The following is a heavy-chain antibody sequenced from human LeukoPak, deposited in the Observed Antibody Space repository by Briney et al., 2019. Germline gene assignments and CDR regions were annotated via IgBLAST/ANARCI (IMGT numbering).Heavy chain of an antibody. V-gene: IGHV4-34*01. CDR3: ARSIVSLGMVDWLDP. Sequence: KPSETLSLTCAVYGGSFSGYYWSWIRQPPGKGLEWIGEINHSGSTNYNPSLKSRVTISKYTSKNQFSLNLSSVSAADTAVYYCARSIVSLGMVDWLDPWGQGTLVIVSS. D-gene: IGHD1-26*01. CDR2: INHSGST. CDR1: GGSFSGYY. J-gene: IGHJ5*02.